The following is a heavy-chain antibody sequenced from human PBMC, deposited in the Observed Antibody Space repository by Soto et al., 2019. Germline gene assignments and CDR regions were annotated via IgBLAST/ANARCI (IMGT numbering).Heavy chain of an antibody. CDR2: ISAYNGNT. CDR1: GYTFTSYG. V-gene: IGHV1-18*04. D-gene: IGHD2-2*01. Sequence: ASVKVSCKASGYTFTSYGISWVRQAPGQGLEWMGWISAYNGNTNYAQKLQGRVTMTADTSTSTAYMELRSLRSDDTAVYYCARDHGVYCSSTSCSKGRAFDIWGQGTMVTVSS. CDR3: ARDHGVYCSSTSCSKGRAFDI. J-gene: IGHJ3*02.